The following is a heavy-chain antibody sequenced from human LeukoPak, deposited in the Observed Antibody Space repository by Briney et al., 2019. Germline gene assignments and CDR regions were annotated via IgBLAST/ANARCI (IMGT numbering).Heavy chain of an antibody. CDR2: INPSGGST. D-gene: IGHD4-17*01. CDR1: GYTFTSYY. V-gene: IGHV1-46*01. CDR3: ARDTTVTNYYYYGMDV. Sequence: GASVKVSCKASGYTFTSYYMHWVRQAPGQGLEWMGIINPSGGSTSYAQKFQGRVTMTRDTSTSTVYMELNSLRSEDTAVYYCARDTTVTNYYYYGMDVWGQGTTVTVSS. J-gene: IGHJ6*02.